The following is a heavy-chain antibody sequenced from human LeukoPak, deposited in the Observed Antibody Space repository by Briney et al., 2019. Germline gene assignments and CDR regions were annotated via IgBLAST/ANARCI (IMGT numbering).Heavy chain of an antibody. V-gene: IGHV3-64*04. J-gene: IGHJ4*02. Sequence: GGSLRLSCSASGFTFSSFLMHWVRQAPGKGLEYVSAISSNGGSTYYADSVKGRFTISRDNSKNTLYLQMNSLRAEDTAVYYCAKDSSASCYSPLDYWGQGTLVTVSS. D-gene: IGHD2-15*01. CDR3: AKDSSASCYSPLDY. CDR2: ISSNGGST. CDR1: GFTFSSFL.